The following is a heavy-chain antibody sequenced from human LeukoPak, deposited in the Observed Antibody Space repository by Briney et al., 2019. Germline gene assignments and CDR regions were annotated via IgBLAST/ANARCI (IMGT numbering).Heavy chain of an antibody. CDR2: IYTSGST. D-gene: IGHD3-9*01. V-gene: IGHV4-4*07. Sequence: SETLSLTCTFSGGSINNFYWSWIRQPAGKGLEWIGRIYTSGSTNYNPSLKSRVTISVDTSKNQFSLKLSSVTAADTAVYYCARELVRYYGTSHFDYWGQGTLVTVSS. CDR1: GGSINNFY. CDR3: ARELVRYYGTSHFDY. J-gene: IGHJ4*02.